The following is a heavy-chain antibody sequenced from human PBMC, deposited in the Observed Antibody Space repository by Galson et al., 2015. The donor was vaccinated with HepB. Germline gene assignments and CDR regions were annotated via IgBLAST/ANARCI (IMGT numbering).Heavy chain of an antibody. D-gene: IGHD3-22*01. V-gene: IGHV1-46*04. J-gene: IGHJ6*02. Sequence: SVKVSCKASGYTFTSYYMHWVRQAPGQGLEWMGIINPSGGSTSYAQKLQGRVTMTRDTSTSTVYMELSSLRSEDTAVYYCARDIHSSGYYPASRDYYYGMDVWGQGTTVTVSS. CDR1: GYTFTSYY. CDR3: ARDIHSSGYYPASRDYYYGMDV. CDR2: INPSGGST.